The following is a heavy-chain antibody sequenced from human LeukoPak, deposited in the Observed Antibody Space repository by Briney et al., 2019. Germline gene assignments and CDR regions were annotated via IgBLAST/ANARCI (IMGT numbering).Heavy chain of an antibody. CDR2: IKQDGSEK. D-gene: IGHD5-24*01. CDR3: ARELLGHGYNSGDFDY. V-gene: IGHV3-7*01. J-gene: IGHJ4*02. CDR1: GFTFSSYW. Sequence: GGSLRLSCAASGFTFSSYWMNWVRQAPGKGLEWVANIKQDGSEKYYVDSVKGRFAISRDNAKNSLYLQMNSLRAEDTAVYYCARELLGHGYNSGDFDYWGQGTLVTVSS.